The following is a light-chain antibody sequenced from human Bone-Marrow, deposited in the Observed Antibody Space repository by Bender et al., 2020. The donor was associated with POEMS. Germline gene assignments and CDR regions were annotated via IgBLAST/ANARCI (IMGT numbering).Light chain of an antibody. CDR3: CSYAGGYFYV. CDR1: SSDVGAFAS. V-gene: IGLV2-11*01. J-gene: IGLJ1*01. Sequence: QSALTQPRSVSGSPGQSVTISCTGTSSDVGAFASVSWYQQHANKAPTLIVYDVSKRPSGVPHRFSGSKSDNTASLTISGLLPDDEADYYCCSYAGGYFYVFGTGTKVTVL. CDR2: DVS.